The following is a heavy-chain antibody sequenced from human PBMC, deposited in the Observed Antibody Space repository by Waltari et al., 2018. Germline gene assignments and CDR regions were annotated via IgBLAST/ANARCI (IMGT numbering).Heavy chain of an antibody. CDR2: ISSSGSTI. CDR3: AREEVVCFDY. D-gene: IGHD3-22*01. CDR1: GFTFSSYE. Sequence: EVQLVESGGGLVQPGGSLRLSCAASGFTFSSYEMNWVRQAPGRGLEWVSYISSSGSTIYYADSVKCRFTISRDNAKNSLYLQMNSLRAEDTAVYYCAREEVVCFDYWGQGTLVTVSS. V-gene: IGHV3-48*03. J-gene: IGHJ4*02.